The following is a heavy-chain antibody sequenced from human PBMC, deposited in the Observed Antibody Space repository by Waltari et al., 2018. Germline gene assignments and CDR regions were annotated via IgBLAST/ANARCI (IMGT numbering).Heavy chain of an antibody. Sequence: EVRLVESGGGLVQPGGSLRLSCAASGFSFTTTWMSWIRQAPGRGLERVSNINVDGSHEYYLDSVKGRFTISRDNAKNSLYLNLNSLRVEDSAVYYCAKCEMYDSGWCAFFRYWGRGTLVTVSS. CDR1: GFSFTTTW. CDR2: INVDGSHE. D-gene: IGHD6-19*01. CDR3: AKCEMYDSGWCAFFRY. J-gene: IGHJ4*02. V-gene: IGHV3-7*01.